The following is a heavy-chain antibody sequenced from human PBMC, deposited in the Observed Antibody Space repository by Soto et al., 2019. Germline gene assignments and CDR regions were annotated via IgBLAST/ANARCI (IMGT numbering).Heavy chain of an antibody. Sequence: PSETLSLTCTVSGGSISSSSYYWGWIRQPPGKGLEWIGYIYYSGSTNYNPSLKSRVTISVDTSKNQFSLKLSSVTAADTAVYYCARGYCSSTSCFDPWGQGTLVTVSS. CDR3: ARGYCSSTSCFDP. D-gene: IGHD2-2*01. J-gene: IGHJ5*02. V-gene: IGHV4-31*03. CDR1: GGSISSSSYY. CDR2: IYYSGST.